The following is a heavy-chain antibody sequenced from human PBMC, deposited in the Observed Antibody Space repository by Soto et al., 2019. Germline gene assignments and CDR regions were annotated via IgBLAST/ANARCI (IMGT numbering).Heavy chain of an antibody. D-gene: IGHD3-10*01. CDR3: ATQFGELLMDV. V-gene: IGHV4-39*01. J-gene: IGHJ6*03. CDR1: GGSISSSSYY. Sequence: SEILSLTCTVSGGSISSSSYYWGWIRQPPGKGLEWLGRIYYSGSTYYNPSLKSRVTISVDTSKNQFSLKLSSVTAADTAVYYCATQFGELLMDVWGKGTTVTVSS. CDR2: IYYSGST.